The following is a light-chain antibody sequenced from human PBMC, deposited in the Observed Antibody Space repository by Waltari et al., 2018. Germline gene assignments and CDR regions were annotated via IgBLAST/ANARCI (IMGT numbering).Light chain of an antibody. CDR1: QDISIW. V-gene: IGKV1D-16*01. CDR2: KAS. J-gene: IGKJ1*01. CDR3: QQYYSAPRT. Sequence: DLQMTQSPSSLSASVGDRVTITSRSSQDISIWLVWYKQRPGKGPKILINKASSLQSGLPSRFSGSGSWRDFTLTISSLQPEDFATYYCQQYYSAPRTFGQGTKVEIK.